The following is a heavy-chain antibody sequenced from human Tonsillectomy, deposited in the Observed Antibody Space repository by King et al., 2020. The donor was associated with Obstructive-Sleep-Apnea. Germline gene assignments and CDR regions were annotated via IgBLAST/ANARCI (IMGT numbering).Heavy chain of an antibody. CDR3: ATSIGPNERYPDEWLREGLGYYYGMDV. V-gene: IGHV1-69*10. J-gene: IGHJ6*02. D-gene: IGHD5-12*01. Sequence: QLVQSGAEVKKPGSSVKVSCKASGGTFSSYAISWVRQAPGQGLEWMGGIIPILGIANYAQKFQGRVTMTADQSTSTAYMELSSLRSEDTAVYYCATSIGPNERYPDEWLREGLGYYYGMDVWGQGTTVTVSS. CDR2: IIPILGIA. CDR1: GGTFSSYA.